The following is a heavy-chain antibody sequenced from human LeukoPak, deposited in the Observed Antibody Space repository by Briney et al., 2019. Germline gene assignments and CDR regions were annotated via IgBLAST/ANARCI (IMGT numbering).Heavy chain of an antibody. V-gene: IGHV3-23*01. CDR1: GFTFSSYA. J-gene: IGHJ6*04. D-gene: IGHD2-2*01. CDR2: ISGSGGST. CDR3: AKDRPNIVVVPAALVDV. Sequence: GGSLRLSCAASGFTFSSYAMSWVRQAPGKGLEWVSAISGSGGSTYYADSVKGRFTISRDNSKNTLYLQMNSLRAEDTAVYYCAKDRPNIVVVPAALVDVWGKGTTVTVSS.